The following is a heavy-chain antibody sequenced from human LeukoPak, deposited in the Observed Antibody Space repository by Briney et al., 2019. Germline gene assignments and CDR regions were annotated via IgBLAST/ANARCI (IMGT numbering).Heavy chain of an antibody. J-gene: IGHJ4*01. CDR2: INPGGSDI. V-gene: IGHV3-7*01. CDR1: GFTFSRYW. CDR3: AREGDFGYSSSF. Sequence: PGGSLRLSCAASGFTFSRYWMTWVRQAPGKGLEWLANINPGGSDIYYVDSVRGRFTISRDNVNNLVYLLMNSLRVEDTAVYYCAREGDFGYSSSFWGHGTLVTVSS. D-gene: IGHD6-13*01.